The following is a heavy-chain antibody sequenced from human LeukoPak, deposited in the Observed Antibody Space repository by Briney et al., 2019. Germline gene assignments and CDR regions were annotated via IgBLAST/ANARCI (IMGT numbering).Heavy chain of an antibody. V-gene: IGHV5-51*01. CDR1: GYRFTDYW. CDR3: ARRSYCYSTSCYGYWFDS. J-gene: IGHJ5*01. D-gene: IGHD2-2*01. CDR2: NYPGDSDS. Sequence: GESLMISCKGSGYRFTDYWIAWVRQMPGKGLEWMGINYPGDSDSRYSPSFQGQVTFSADKSISTAYLQWSSLKASDTAMYYCARRSYCYSTSCYGYWFDSWGQGTLVTVSS.